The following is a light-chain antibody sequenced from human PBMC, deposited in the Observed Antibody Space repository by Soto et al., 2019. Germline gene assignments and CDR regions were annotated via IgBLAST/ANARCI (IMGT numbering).Light chain of an antibody. V-gene: IGKV1-39*01. CDR3: QQSYSTPRP. J-gene: IGKJ1*01. Sequence: DIQMTQSPSSLSASVGDRVTITCRASQSISSYLNWYQQKPRKAPKLLIYASSSLQSGVPSRFSGSGSGTDFTLTISSLQPEDFATYYCQQSYSTPRPFGQGPKVDIK. CDR2: ASS. CDR1: QSISSY.